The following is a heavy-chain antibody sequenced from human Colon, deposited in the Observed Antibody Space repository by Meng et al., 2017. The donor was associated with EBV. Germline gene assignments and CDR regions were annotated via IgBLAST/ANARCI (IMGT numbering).Heavy chain of an antibody. CDR2: INHSGSS. V-gene: IGHV4-34*01. D-gene: IGHD6-13*01. CDR1: GGSFSGIY. CDR3: ARGRIIEAAGTVWFAALSV. Sequence: QVQLQESGPGLVKPSEPLSPTCAFYGGSFSGIYWSWIRQPPGKGLAWIGEINHSGSSSYNLSLKSRVTISIDTSKNQVSLKLRSVTAADTAVYYCARGRIIEAAGTVWFAALSVWGQGTLVTVSS. J-gene: IGHJ4*02.